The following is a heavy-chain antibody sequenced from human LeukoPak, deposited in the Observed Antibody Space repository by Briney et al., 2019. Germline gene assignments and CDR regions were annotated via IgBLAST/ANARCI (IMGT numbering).Heavy chain of an antibody. CDR3: ARDGSWEAYYYYYYMDV. J-gene: IGHJ6*03. CDR1: GFTFSSYA. Sequence: GGSLRLSCAASGFTFSSYAMHWVRQAPGKGLEWVSSISSSSSYIYYADSVKGRFTISRDNAKNSLYLQMNSPRAEDTAVYYCARDGSWEAYYYYYYMDVWGKGTTVTVSS. CDR2: ISSSSSYI. D-gene: IGHD6-13*01. V-gene: IGHV3-21*01.